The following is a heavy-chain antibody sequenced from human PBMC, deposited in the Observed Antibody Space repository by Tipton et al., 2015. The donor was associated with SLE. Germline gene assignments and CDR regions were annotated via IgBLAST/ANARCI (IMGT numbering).Heavy chain of an antibody. Sequence: TLSLTCAVYGGSFSGYYWSWIRQPPGKGLEWIGEINHSGSTNYNPSLKSRVPISVDTSKNQFSLKLSSVTAADTAVYYCARGRGSSACGHYWGQGTLVTVSS. CDR2: INHSGST. CDR3: ARGRGSSACGHY. D-gene: IGHD3-16*01. V-gene: IGHV4-34*01. CDR1: GGSFSGYY. J-gene: IGHJ4*02.